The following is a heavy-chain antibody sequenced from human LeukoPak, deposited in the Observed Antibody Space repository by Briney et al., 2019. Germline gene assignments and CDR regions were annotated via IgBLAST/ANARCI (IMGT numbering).Heavy chain of an antibody. Sequence: SETLSLTCTVSGGSISSSSYYWGRIRQPPGKGLEWIGSIYYSGSTYYNPSLKSRVTISVDTSKNQFSLKLSSVTAADTAVYYCASFSYDYVWGSYRPSDGYFDYWGQGTLVTVSS. CDR3: ASFSYDYVWGSYRPSDGYFDY. CDR1: GGSISSSSYY. V-gene: IGHV4-39*01. D-gene: IGHD3-16*02. CDR2: IYYSGST. J-gene: IGHJ4*02.